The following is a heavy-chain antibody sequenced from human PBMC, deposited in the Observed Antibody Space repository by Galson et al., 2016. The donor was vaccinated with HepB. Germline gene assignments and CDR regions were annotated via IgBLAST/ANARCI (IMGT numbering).Heavy chain of an antibody. Sequence: LSLTCTVSGASIAESDWWRWVRQSPGKGLEWIGQIQHRGRTKYNPSLMSRDNMSVDKSKNQFSRTLSSVTAADTALYYCARHLMGPPAHDSWGQGTLVTVSS. J-gene: IGHJ5*01. V-gene: IGHV4-4*02. D-gene: IGHD2-8*01. CDR2: IQHRGRT. CDR3: ARHLMGPPAHDS. CDR1: GASIAESDW.